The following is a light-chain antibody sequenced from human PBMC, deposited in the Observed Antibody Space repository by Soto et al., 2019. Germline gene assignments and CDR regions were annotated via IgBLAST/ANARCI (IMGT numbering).Light chain of an antibody. CDR2: DVS. Sequence: QSALTQPPSASGSPGQSVTISCTGTSSDVGAYNYVSWYQQHPGKAPKLMIYDVSKRPSGVPDRFSGSKSGNTASLTVSGLQAEDDAEFYCISYAGSSIWVFGGGTTLTVL. V-gene: IGLV2-8*01. J-gene: IGLJ3*02. CDR1: SSDVGAYNY. CDR3: ISYAGSSIWV.